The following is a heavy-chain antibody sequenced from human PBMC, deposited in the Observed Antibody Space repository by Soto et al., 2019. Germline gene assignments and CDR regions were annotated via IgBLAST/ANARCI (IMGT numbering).Heavy chain of an antibody. CDR1: GVTFSSYG. J-gene: IGHJ4*02. CDR2: TRNKANSYTT. V-gene: IGHV3-72*01. CDR3: ASHPRDSSGYWYYFDY. Sequence: PGGSLRLSCAASGVTFSSYGMHWVRQAPGKGLEWVGRTRNKANSYTTEYAASVKGRFTISRDDSKNSLYLQMNSLRAEDTAVYYCASHPRDSSGYWYYFDYWGQGTLVTVSS. D-gene: IGHD3-22*01.